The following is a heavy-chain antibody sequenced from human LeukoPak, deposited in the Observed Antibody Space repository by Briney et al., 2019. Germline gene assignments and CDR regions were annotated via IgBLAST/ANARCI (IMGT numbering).Heavy chain of an antibody. D-gene: IGHD3-22*01. CDR1: EFTFSSYS. CDR2: ISYDGSNK. J-gene: IGHJ4*02. V-gene: IGHV3-30*04. Sequence: GGSLRLSCAASEFTFSSYSLHWVRQAPGKGLEWVAFISYDGSNKYYADSVKGRFTISRDNSKNTLYLQMNSLRAEDTAVYYCARQLYYDRSGFDHWGQGTLVTVSS. CDR3: ARQLYYDRSGFDH.